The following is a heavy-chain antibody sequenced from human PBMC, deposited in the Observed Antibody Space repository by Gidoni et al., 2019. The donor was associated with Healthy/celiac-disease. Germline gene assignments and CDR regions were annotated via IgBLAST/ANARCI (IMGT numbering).Heavy chain of an antibody. CDR1: GFTFSSYG. V-gene: IGHV3-7*03. D-gene: IGHD6-6*01. Sequence: VQLLGSGGGLVHPGGSLRLSCPPSGFTFSSYGMSWVRQAPGKGLEWVANIKQDGSEKYYVDSVKGRFTISRDNAKNSLYLQMNSLRAEDTAVYYCARPGLYYYGMDVWGQGTTVTVSS. CDR2: IKQDGSEK. CDR3: ARPGLYYYGMDV. J-gene: IGHJ6*02.